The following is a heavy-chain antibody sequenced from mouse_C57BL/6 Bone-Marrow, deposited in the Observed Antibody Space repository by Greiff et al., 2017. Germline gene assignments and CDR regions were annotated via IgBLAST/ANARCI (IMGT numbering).Heavy chain of an antibody. CDR1: GFNIKNTY. V-gene: IGHV14-3*01. CDR2: IDPANGNT. CDR3: ARDDYADGGFDN. D-gene: IGHD2-4*01. J-gene: IGHJ2*01. Sequence: VQLKESVAELVRPGASVKLSCTASGFNIKNTYMHWVKQRPEQGLEWIGRIDPANGNTKYAPKFQGKATITADTSSNTAYLQLSSLTSEDTAIYFCARDDYADGGFDNWGQGTTLTVSS.